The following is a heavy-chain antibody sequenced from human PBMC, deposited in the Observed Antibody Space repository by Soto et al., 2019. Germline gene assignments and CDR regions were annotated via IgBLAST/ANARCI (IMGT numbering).Heavy chain of an antibody. CDR1: GFTFSSYS. V-gene: IGHV3-21*01. CDR3: ARDPSHLYCSSTSCYRGWFDP. Sequence: GGSLRLSCAASGFTFSSYSMNWVRQAPGKGLEWVSSISSSSSYIYYADSVKGRFTISRDNAKNSLYLQMNSLRAEDTAVYYCARDPSHLYCSSTSCYRGWFDPWGQGTLVTVSS. J-gene: IGHJ5*02. CDR2: ISSSSSYI. D-gene: IGHD2-2*01.